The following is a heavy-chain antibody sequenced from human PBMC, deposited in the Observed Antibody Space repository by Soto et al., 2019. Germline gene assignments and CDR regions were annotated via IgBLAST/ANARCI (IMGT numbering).Heavy chain of an antibody. D-gene: IGHD2-8*01. Sequence: ASVKVSCKASGYTFTSYGISWVRQAPGQGLAWMGWISAYNGNTNYAQKLQGRVTMTTDTSTCTAYMELRSLRSDDTAVYYCARGGKYCTNGVCPFYGMDVWGQGTTVTVSS. CDR1: GYTFTSYG. V-gene: IGHV1-18*01. J-gene: IGHJ6*02. CDR3: ARGGKYCTNGVCPFYGMDV. CDR2: ISAYNGNT.